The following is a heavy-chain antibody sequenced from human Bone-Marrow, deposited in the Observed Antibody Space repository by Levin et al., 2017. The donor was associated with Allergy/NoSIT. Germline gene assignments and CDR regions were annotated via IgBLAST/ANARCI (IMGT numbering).Heavy chain of an antibody. CDR3: VRAITLVRGVTANFDY. V-gene: IGHV3-74*01. J-gene: IGHJ4*02. D-gene: IGHD3-10*01. Sequence: GESLKISCAASGFTFNRYWMHWVRQAPGKGLVWVSRINTNGSGTRYADSVKGRFTISRDNAKNTLYLQMKSLRAEDTAEYYCVRAITLVRGVTANFDYWGQGILVTVS. CDR1: GFTFNRYW. CDR2: INTNGSGT.